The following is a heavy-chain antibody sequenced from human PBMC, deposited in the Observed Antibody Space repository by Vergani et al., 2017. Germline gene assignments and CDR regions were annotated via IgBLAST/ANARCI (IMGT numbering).Heavy chain of an antibody. CDR2: IYYSGST. D-gene: IGHD3-10*01. J-gene: IGHJ6*03. CDR1: GGSIRSTFYY. CDR3: SRQKDQLVPGNYYYYYYMDV. Sequence: QLQLQESDPGLVKPSETLSLTCTVSGGSIRSTFYYWGWIRQPPGKGLEWIGTIYYSGSTYYNPSLKSRITISVDTSKNQFSLKLNSVTAAATAVYYCSRQKDQLVPGNYYYYYYMDVWGKGTTVTVSS. V-gene: IGHV4-39*01.